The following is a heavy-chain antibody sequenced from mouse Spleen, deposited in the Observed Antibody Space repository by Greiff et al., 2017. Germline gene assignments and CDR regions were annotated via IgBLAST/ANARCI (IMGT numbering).Heavy chain of an antibody. CDR3: ARGIFSTTVVATDY. CDR1: GYTFTSYT. V-gene: IGHV1-4*01. CDR2: INPSSGYT. J-gene: IGHJ2*01. D-gene: IGHD1-1*01. Sequence: VQLVESGAELARPGASVKMSCKASGYTFTSYTMHWVKQRPGQGLEWIGYINPSSGYTKYNQKFKDKATLTADKSSSTAYMQLSSLTSEDSAVYYCARGIFSTTVVATDYWGQGTTLTVSS.